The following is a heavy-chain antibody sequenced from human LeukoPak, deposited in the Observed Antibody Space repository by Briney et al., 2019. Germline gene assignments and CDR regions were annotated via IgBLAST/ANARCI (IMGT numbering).Heavy chain of an antibody. D-gene: IGHD1-14*01. Sequence: SVMVSCKASGGTFSSYAISWVRQAPGQGLEWMGGIIPIFGTANYAQKFQGRVTITTYESTSTAYMELSSLRSEDTAVYYCARGQLRTPTAYWGQGTLVTVSS. CDR1: GGTFSSYA. CDR2: IIPIFGTA. CDR3: ARGQLRTPTAY. V-gene: IGHV1-69*05. J-gene: IGHJ4*02.